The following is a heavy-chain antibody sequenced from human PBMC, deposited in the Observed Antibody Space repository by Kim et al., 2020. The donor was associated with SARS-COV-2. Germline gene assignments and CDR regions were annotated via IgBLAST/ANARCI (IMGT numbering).Heavy chain of an antibody. CDR1: GFTVSSNY. CDR2: IYSGGST. CDR3: ARDPGGSGSYPDWYFDL. J-gene: IGHJ2*01. V-gene: IGHV3-53*04. D-gene: IGHD1-26*01. Sequence: GGSLRLSCAASGFTVSSNYMSWVRQAPGKGLEWVSVIYSGGSTYYADSVKGRFTISRHNSKNTLYLQMNSLRAEDTAVYYCARDPGGSGSYPDWYFDLWGRGTLVTVSS.